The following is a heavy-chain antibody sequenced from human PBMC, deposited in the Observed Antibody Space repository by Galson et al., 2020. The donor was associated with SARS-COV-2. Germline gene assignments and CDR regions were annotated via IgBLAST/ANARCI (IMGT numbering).Heavy chain of an antibody. D-gene: IGHD6-25*01. J-gene: IGHJ3*02. Sequence: SETLSLNCTVYGGSISTHYWSWVRQPPGKGLEWIAYIHYSERSDCSHSLKSRVPISVDTSKNQFSLKLSSVTSADTAVYYCVREWDGYIDDAFDIWGQGTMVTVSS. V-gene: IGHV4-59*11. CDR1: GGSISTHY. CDR3: VREWDGYIDDAFDI. CDR2: IHYSERS.